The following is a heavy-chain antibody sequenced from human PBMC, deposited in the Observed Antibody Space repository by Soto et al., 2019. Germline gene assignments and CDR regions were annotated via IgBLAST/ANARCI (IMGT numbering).Heavy chain of an antibody. CDR3: SSGISVRVLVQGDAPDKYYLDS. D-gene: IGHD2-15*01. J-gene: IGHJ4*02. CDR2: LNHTGRT. CDR1: GGSFSGYY. Sequence: QVQLQQWGAGLLKPAETLSLTCAVYGGSFSGYYWTWIRQPPGKGLEWIGELNHTGRTNYNPSLKRRFTISVDTSKNQFSLKSSSMNAADTAVYYCSSGISVRVLVQGDAPDKYYLDSWGQGTLVTVSS. V-gene: IGHV4-34*01.